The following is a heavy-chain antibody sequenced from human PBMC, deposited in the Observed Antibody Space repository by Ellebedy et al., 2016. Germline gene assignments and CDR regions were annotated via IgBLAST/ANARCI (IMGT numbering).Heavy chain of an antibody. CDR2: ISSSSSYI. D-gene: IGHD3-16*01. Sequence: GGSLRLXCAASGFTFSSYSMNWVRQAPGKGLEWVSSISSSSSYIYYADSVKGRFTISRDNAKDSLYLQMNSLRPEDTAVYYCVRGVGGTSLNWFDPWGQGTLVTVSS. CDR1: GFTFSSYS. CDR3: VRGVGGTSLNWFDP. J-gene: IGHJ5*02. V-gene: IGHV3-21*01.